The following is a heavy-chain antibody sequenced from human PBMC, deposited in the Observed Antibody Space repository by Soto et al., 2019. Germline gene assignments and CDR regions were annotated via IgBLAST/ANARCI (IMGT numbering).Heavy chain of an antibody. CDR3: AGGRYGDY. CDR1: GYAFTTYG. D-gene: IGHD1-1*01. CDR2: ISAHNGNT. J-gene: IGHJ4*02. Sequence: QVHLVQSGAEVKKPGASVKVSCKGSGYAFTTYGITWVRQAPGQGLEWMGWISAHNGNTNYAQKLQGRVTVTRDTSTRTAYMELRSLRSDDTAVYYCAGGRYGDYWGQGALVTVPS. V-gene: IGHV1-18*01.